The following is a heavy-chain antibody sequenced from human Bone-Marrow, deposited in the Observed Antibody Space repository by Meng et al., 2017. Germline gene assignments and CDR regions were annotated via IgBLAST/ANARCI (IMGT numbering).Heavy chain of an antibody. CDR3: ARDRGYDSSGFINPFDY. V-gene: IGHV4-59*01. J-gene: IGHJ4*02. CDR1: GGSISGYY. CDR2: ISYSGNT. D-gene: IGHD3-22*01. Sequence: GSLRLSCTVSGGSISGYYWSWIRQPPGKGLEWIEYISYSGNTNYNPSLKSRVAISVDTSKNQFSLKLSSVTAADTAVYYCARDRGYDSSGFINPFDYWGQGTLVTVSS.